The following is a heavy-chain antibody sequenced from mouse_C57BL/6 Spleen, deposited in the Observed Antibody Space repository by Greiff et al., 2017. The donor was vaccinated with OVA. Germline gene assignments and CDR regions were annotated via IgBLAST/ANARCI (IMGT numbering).Heavy chain of an antibody. CDR1: GFNFTDYY. J-gene: IGHJ4*01. D-gene: IGHD1-1*01. Sequence: VQLQQSGAELVKPGASVKLSCTASGFNFTDYYMHWVKQRPEQGLEWIGRIDPEDGETKYAPKFKGKATITADTSSNTAYLQLSSLTSEDTAVDYCARGDYYGSMDYWGQGTSVTVSS. V-gene: IGHV14-2*01. CDR2: IDPEDGET. CDR3: ARGDYYGSMDY.